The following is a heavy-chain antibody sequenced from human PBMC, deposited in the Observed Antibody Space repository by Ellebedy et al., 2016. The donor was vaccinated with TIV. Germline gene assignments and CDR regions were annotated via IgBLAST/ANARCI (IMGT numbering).Heavy chain of an antibody. CDR3: ARTISGYDILTGSQTNYGMDV. V-gene: IGHV1-2*02. CDR1: GYTFTGYY. CDR2: INPNSGGT. J-gene: IGHJ6*02. D-gene: IGHD3-9*01. Sequence: AASVKVSCKASGYTFTGYYMHWVRQAPGQGLEWMGWINPNSGGTNYAQKFQGRVTMTRDTSISTAYMELSRLRSDDTAVYYCARTISGYDILTGSQTNYGMDVWGQGTTVTVSS.